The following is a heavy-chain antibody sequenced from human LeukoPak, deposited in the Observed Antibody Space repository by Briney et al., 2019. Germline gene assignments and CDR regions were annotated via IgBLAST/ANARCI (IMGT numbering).Heavy chain of an antibody. CDR1: GYTFTSYG. V-gene: IGHV1-18*01. Sequence: ASVKVSCKASGYTFTSYGISWVRQAPGQGLEWMGWISAYNGNTNYAQKLQGRVTMTTDTSTNTAYMELRSLRSDDTAVYYCARGAKLRFLEWLSITAMMPGYWGQGTLVTVSS. CDR2: ISAYNGNT. D-gene: IGHD3-3*01. J-gene: IGHJ4*02. CDR3: ARGAKLRFLEWLSITAMMPGY.